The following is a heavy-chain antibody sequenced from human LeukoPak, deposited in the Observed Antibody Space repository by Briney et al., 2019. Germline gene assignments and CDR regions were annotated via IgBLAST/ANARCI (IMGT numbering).Heavy chain of an antibody. CDR1: GFTFSDYY. D-gene: IGHD2-15*01. V-gene: IGHV3-11*04. CDR2: ISGSGSTI. CDR3: ARDTDIVVVVAALDY. J-gene: IGHJ4*02. Sequence: TTGGSLRLSCAASGFTFSDYYMSWIRQAPGKGLEWVSYISGSGSTIYYADSVKGRFTISRDNAKNSLYPQMNSLRAEDTAVYYCARDTDIVVVVAALDYWGQGTLVTVSS.